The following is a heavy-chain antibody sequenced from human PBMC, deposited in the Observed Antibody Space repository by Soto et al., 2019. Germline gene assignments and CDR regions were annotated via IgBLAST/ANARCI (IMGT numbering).Heavy chain of an antibody. CDR1: GFTFNNYY. D-gene: IGHD3-10*01. CDR3: GRGFGGTH. V-gene: IGHV3-7*05. CDR2: INQDGSAK. Sequence: EVQLVESGGGLVQPGGSLRLSCAASGFTFNNYYMVWVRQAPGRGLEWVANINQDGSAKYYVDSVKGRFTSSRDNAKSSLYLQITSLRAEDTATYYCGRGFGGTHWGQGSLVTVSS. J-gene: IGHJ4*02.